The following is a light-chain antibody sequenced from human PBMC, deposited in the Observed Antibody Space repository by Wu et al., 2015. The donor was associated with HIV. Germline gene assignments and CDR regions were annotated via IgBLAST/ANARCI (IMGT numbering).Light chain of an antibody. Sequence: DIQMTQSPSSLSASIGDRVTITCRASQNINNFLNWYQQKPGKAPELLISAAPHLQSGAPSRFSGSGSGTDFTLTISSLQPEDFATYFCQESSSIPPAFGQGTRVDNK. V-gene: IGKV1-39*01. J-gene: IGKJ5*01. CDR2: AAP. CDR1: QNINNF. CDR3: QESSSIPPA.